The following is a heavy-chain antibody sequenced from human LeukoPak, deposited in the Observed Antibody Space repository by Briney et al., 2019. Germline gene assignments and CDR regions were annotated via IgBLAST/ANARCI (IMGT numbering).Heavy chain of an antibody. J-gene: IGHJ6*02. CDR1: GYSFTSYW. Sequence: PGESLKISCKGSGYSFTSYWIGWVRQMPGKGLEWMGIIYPGDSDTRYSPSFQGQVTISADKSISTAYLQWSSLKASDTAMYYCARQAAAGTWAYYYYGMDVWGQGTTVTVSS. CDR2: IYPGDSDT. D-gene: IGHD6-13*01. V-gene: IGHV5-51*01. CDR3: ARQAAAGTWAYYYYGMDV.